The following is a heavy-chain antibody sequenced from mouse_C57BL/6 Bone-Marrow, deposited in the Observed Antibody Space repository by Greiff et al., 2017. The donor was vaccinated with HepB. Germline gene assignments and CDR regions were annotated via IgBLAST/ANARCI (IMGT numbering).Heavy chain of an antibody. Sequence: VQLQQSGAELVRPGTSVKVSCKASGYAFTNYLIEWVKQRPGQGLEWIGVINPGSGGTNYNEKFKGKATLTADKSSSTAYMQLSSLTSEDSAVYFCARLSSGYGYYFDYWGQGTTLTVSS. J-gene: IGHJ2*01. CDR2: INPGSGGT. CDR1: GYAFTNYL. V-gene: IGHV1-54*01. D-gene: IGHD3-2*02. CDR3: ARLSSGYGYYFDY.